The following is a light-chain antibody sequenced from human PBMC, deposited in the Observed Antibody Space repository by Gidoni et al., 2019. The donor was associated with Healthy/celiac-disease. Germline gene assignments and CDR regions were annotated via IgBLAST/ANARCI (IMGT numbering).Light chain of an antibody. J-gene: IGKJ3*01. Sequence: DIVMTQSPDSLAVSLGARATINCKSSQSVLYSSNNKNYLAGYQPKPGQPPKLLIYWASTRESGVPYRFSGSGSGTDFTLTISILQAEDVAVYYCQQYYSTPRTFGPGTKVDIK. CDR1: QSVLYSSNNKNY. V-gene: IGKV4-1*01. CDR2: WAS. CDR3: QQYYSTPRT.